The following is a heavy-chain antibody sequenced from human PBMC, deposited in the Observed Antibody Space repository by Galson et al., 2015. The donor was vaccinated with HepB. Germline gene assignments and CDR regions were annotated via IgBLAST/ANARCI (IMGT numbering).Heavy chain of an antibody. J-gene: IGHJ6*02. CDR2: VYAGGTT. D-gene: IGHD3-10*01. Sequence: SLRLSCAASGFTVSSNYMSWVRQAPGKGLEWVSVVYAGGTTYYADSVKGRFIISRDNSKSTLYLQMSSLRAEDTAVYYCANGGPAGGYYYYGMDVWGQGPTVTVSS. V-gene: IGHV3-53*05. CDR1: GFTVSSNY. CDR3: ANGGPAGGYYYYGMDV.